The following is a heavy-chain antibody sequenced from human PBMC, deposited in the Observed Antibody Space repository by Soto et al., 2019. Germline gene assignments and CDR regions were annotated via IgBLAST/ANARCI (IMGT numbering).Heavy chain of an antibody. CDR1: GGSISSYY. D-gene: IGHD3-22*01. J-gene: IGHJ6*03. V-gene: IGHV4-59*01. CDR3: ARDGYVDYYYYYMDV. Sequence: SETLSLTCTVSGGSISSYYWSWIRQPPGKGLEWIGYIYYSGSTNYNPSLKSRVTLSVDTSKNQFSLKLSSVTAADTAVYYCARDGYVDYYYYYMDVWGKGTTVTVSS. CDR2: IYYSGST.